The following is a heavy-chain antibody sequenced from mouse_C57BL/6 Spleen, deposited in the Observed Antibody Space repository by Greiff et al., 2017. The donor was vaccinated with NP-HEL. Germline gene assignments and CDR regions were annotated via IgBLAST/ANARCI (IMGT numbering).Heavy chain of an antibody. J-gene: IGHJ4*01. CDR1: GYTFTGYW. D-gene: IGHD1-1*01. V-gene: IGHV1-9*01. CDR3: ARGGYGSSYVRAMDY. CDR2: ILPGSGST. Sequence: QVQLQQSGAELMKPGASVKLSCKATGYTFTGYWIEWVKQRPGHGLEWIGEILPGSGSTNYNEKFKGKATFTADTSSNTAYMQLSSLTTDDSAIYYCARGGYGSSYVRAMDYWGQGTSVTVSS.